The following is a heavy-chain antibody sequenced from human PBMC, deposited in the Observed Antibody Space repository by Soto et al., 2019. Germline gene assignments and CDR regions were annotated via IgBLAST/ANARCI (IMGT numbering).Heavy chain of an antibody. V-gene: IGHV4-34*01. CDR3: ARGGAHSPAEWGVVPAATRDWFDP. CDR1: GGSFSGYY. Sequence: QVQLQQWGAGLLKPSETLSLTCAVYGGSFSGYYWSWIRQPPGKGLEWIGEINHSGSTNYNPSLKSRVPISLDTSTNRFSLKLSFVTAASTAVYYCARGGAHSPAEWGVVPAATRDWFDPWGQGTLVPVSS. CDR2: INHSGST. J-gene: IGHJ5*02. D-gene: IGHD2-2*01.